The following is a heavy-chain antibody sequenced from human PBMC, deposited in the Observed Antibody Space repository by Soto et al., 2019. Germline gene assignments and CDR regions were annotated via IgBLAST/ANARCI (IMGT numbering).Heavy chain of an antibody. CDR1: GFTFSSYA. CDR3: ARDGPYYYDSSGYGI. V-gene: IGHV3-30-3*01. J-gene: IGHJ4*02. Sequence: QVQLVESGGGVVQPGRSLRLSCAASGFTFSSYAMHWVRQAPGKGLEWVAVISYDGSNKYYADSVKGRFTISRDNSKNTLYLQMNSLRAEDTAVYYCARDGPYYYDSSGYGIWGQGTLVTVSS. D-gene: IGHD3-22*01. CDR2: ISYDGSNK.